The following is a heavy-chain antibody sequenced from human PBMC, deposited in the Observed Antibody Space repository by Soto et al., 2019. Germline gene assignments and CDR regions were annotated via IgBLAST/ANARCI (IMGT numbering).Heavy chain of an antibody. CDR1: GYTFTSYA. D-gene: IGHD6-19*01. CDR2: INAGNGNT. CDR3: ARSRPTISSGWYGGY. V-gene: IGHV1-3*01. Sequence: GASVKVSCKASGYTFTSYAMHWVRQAPGQRLEWMGWINAGNGNTKYSQKFQGRVTITRDTSASTAYMELSSLRSEDTAVYYCARSRPTISSGWYGGYWGQGTLVTVSS. J-gene: IGHJ4*02.